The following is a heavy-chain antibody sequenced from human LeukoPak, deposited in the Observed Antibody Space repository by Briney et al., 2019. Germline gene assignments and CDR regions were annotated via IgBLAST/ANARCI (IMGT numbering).Heavy chain of an antibody. CDR3: ARGLQWLALYYGMDV. CDR1: GGSVTSSSFY. J-gene: IGHJ6*02. CDR2: INHSGST. V-gene: IGHV4-39*07. D-gene: IGHD6-19*01. Sequence: PSETLSLTCTLSGGSVTSSSFYWAWIRQPPGKGLEWIGEINHSGSTNYNPSLKSRVTISVDTSKNQFSLKLSSVTAADTAVYYCARGLQWLALYYGMDVWGQGTTVTVSS.